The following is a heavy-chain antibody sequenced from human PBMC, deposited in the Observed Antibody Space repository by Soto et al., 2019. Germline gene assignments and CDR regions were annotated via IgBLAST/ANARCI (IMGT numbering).Heavy chain of an antibody. Sequence: GGSLRLSCAASGFTFSSYGMHWVRQAPGKGLEWVAVIWYDGSNKYYADSVKGRFTISRDNSKNTLYLQMNSLRAEDTAVYYCARDRGGTGGYYYYGMDVWGQGTTVTVSS. CDR3: ARDRGGTGGYYYYGMDV. J-gene: IGHJ6*02. CDR1: GFTFSSYG. D-gene: IGHD2-8*02. CDR2: IWYDGSNK. V-gene: IGHV3-33*01.